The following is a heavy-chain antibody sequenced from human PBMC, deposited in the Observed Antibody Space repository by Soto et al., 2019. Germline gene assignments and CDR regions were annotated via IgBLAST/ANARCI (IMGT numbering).Heavy chain of an antibody. Sequence: GGSLRLSCAATGFTFSSYDMHWVRQTPGKGLEWVAFISYDGSGKYYADSVKGRCTISRDNSLNTLYLQMNSVRAEDTAVYYCAKGGYCTSTSCYAGFNYYYYGVDVWGQGTTVTVSS. CDR3: AKGGYCTSTSCYAGFNYYYYGVDV. CDR1: GFTFSSYD. V-gene: IGHV3-30*18. CDR2: ISYDGSGK. J-gene: IGHJ6*02. D-gene: IGHD2-2*01.